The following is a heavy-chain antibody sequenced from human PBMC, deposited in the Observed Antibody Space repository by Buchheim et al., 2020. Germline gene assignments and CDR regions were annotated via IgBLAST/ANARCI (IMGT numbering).Heavy chain of an antibody. CDR3: ASHRAEGFWSGYYTDPYYYYGMDV. V-gene: IGHV3-48*03. D-gene: IGHD3-3*01. J-gene: IGHJ6*02. CDR1: GFTFSSYE. CDR2: ISSSGSTI. Sequence: EVQLVESGGGLVQPGGSLRLSCAASGFTFSSYEMNWVRQAPGKGLEWVSYISSSGSTIYYADSVKGRFTISRDNAKKSLYLQMNSLRAEDTAVYYCASHRAEGFWSGYYTDPYYYYGMDVWGQGTT.